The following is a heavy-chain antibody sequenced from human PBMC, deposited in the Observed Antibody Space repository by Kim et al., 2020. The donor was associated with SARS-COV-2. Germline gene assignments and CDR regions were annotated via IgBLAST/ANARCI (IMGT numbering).Heavy chain of an antibody. CDR3: ARVVGYREGAFDI. V-gene: IGHV3-13*01. J-gene: IGHJ3*02. D-gene: IGHD2-15*01. Sequence: YPGSVKGRVTISRENAKNSLYLQMNSLRAGDTAVYYCARVVGYREGAFDIWGQGTMVTVSS.